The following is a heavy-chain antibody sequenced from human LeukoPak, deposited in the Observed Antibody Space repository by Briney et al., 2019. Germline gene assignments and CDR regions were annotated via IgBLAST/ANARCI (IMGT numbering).Heavy chain of an antibody. CDR2: IGTAGDT. V-gene: IGHV3-13*01. CDR3: ARDQSYYGSGSNTAYNWFDP. Sequence: GGSLRPSCAASGFTFSSYDMHWVRQATGKGLEWVSAIGTAGDTYYPGSVKGRFTISRENAKNSLYLQMNSLRAGDTAVYYCARDQSYYGSGSNTAYNWFDPWGQGTLVTVSS. J-gene: IGHJ5*02. CDR1: GFTFSSYD. D-gene: IGHD3-10*01.